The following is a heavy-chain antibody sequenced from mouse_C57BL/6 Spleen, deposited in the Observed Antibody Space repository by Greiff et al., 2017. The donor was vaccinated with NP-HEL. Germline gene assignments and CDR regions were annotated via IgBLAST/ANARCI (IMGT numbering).Heavy chain of an antibody. D-gene: IGHD2-2*01. V-gene: IGHV14-4*01. CDR2: IDPENGDT. CDR3: ATPYGSFAY. Sequence: EVQLVESGAELVRPGASVKLSCTASGFNIKDDYMHWVKQRPEQGLEWMGWIDPENGDTEYASKFQGKATITADTSSNTAYLQLSSLTSEDTAVYYCATPYGSFAYWGQGTLVTVSA. CDR1: GFNIKDDY. J-gene: IGHJ3*01.